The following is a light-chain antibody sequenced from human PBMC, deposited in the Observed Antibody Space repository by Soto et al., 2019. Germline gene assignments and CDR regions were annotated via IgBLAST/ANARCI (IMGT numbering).Light chain of an antibody. J-gene: IGKJ4*01. CDR2: EVS. CDR1: QSLLHTDRKTY. CDR3: MQGIQLPLT. Sequence: DIVMTQTPLSLSVTPGQPASMSCKSSQSLLHTDRKTYLYWYLQRPGQPPQLLISEVSNRLSGVPDRFSGSGSGTDFTLKISRVETEDVGIYYCMQGIQLPLTFGGGTKVDIK. V-gene: IGKV2D-29*01.